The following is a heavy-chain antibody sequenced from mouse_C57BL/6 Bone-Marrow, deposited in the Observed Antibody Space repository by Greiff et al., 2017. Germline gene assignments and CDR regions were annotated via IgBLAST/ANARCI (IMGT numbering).Heavy chain of an antibody. CDR2: IDPSDSYT. CDR1: GYTFTSYW. V-gene: IGHV1-69*01. J-gene: IGHJ1*03. Sequence: VQLQQPGAELVMPGASVKLSCKASGYTFTSYWMHWVKQRPGQGLEWIGEIDPSDSYTNYNQKFKGKSTLTVDKSSSTADMQLSSLTSEDSAVYYCARNYGSSYWYFDVGGTGTTVTVSS. D-gene: IGHD1-1*01. CDR3: ARNYGSSYWYFDV.